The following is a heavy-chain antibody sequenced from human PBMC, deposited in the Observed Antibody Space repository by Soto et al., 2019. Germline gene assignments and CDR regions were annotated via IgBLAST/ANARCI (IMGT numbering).Heavy chain of an antibody. CDR2: IDNAGTDS. D-gene: IGHD3-10*01. CDR3: ARGWFGPDV. J-gene: IGHJ6*04. CDR1: GFTLSGRS. V-gene: IGHV3-74*01. Sequence: EVQLVESGGGLVQPGGSLRLSCAASGFTLSGRSMHWVRQAPGKGLVWVSGIDNAGTDSTYADAVKGRFNSSRDNAKNRLYPQMNSLRVEDTAVYYCARGWFGPDVWGKGTTVTVSS.